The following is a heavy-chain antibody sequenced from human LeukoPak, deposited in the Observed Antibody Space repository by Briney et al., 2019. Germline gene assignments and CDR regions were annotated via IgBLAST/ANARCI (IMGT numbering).Heavy chain of an antibody. CDR2: ISYDGSNK. J-gene: IGHJ4*02. V-gene: IGHV3-30*18. CDR1: GFTFSSYG. D-gene: IGHD4-11*01. Sequence: GESLRLSCAASGFTFSSYGMHWVRQAPGKGLEWVAVISYDGSNKYYADSVKGRFTISRDNSKNTLYLQMNSLRAEDTAVYYCAKESPTTPAYYFDYWGQGTLVTVSS. CDR3: AKESPTTPAYYFDY.